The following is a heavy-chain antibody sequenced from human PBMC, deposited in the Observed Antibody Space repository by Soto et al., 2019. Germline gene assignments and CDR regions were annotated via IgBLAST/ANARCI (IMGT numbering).Heavy chain of an antibody. CDR1: GASTSNYH. D-gene: IGHD5-18*01. V-gene: IGHV4-59*01. CDR2: VYHRGTT. Sequence: SETLSLTCSVSGASTSNYHYSWIRQSPGKGLEWIGYVYHRGTTYYTPSLKSRVNMSVDTSTNEFYLNLKSVTAADTAVYYCALGGYNYGRPFDFWGQGTLVTVS. J-gene: IGHJ4*02. CDR3: ALGGYNYGRPFDF.